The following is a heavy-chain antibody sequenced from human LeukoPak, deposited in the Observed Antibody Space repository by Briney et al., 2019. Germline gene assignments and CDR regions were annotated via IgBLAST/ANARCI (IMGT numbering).Heavy chain of an antibody. V-gene: IGHV3-48*02. CDR3: ARTVLSGLKQQLFDY. Sequence: GGSLRLSCAASGFTFSSYSMNWVRQAPGKGLEWVSYISSSSSNIYYADSVKGRFTISRDNAKNSLYLQMNSLRDEDTAVYYCARTVLSGLKQQLFDYWGQGTLVTVSS. CDR1: GFTFSSYS. J-gene: IGHJ4*02. D-gene: IGHD6-13*01. CDR2: ISSSSSNI.